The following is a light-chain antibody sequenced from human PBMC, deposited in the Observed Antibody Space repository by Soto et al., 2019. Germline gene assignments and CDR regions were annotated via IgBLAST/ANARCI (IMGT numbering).Light chain of an antibody. Sequence: QSGLTQPASVSGSPGQSITLSCTGTSSDVGGYNYVSWYQQHPGKAPKLMIYEVSNRPSGVSNRFSGSKSGNTASLTISGLQAEDEADYYCSSYTSSSTLYVFGTGTKVTVL. CDR2: EVS. CDR1: SSDVGGYNY. CDR3: SSYTSSSTLYV. V-gene: IGLV2-14*01. J-gene: IGLJ1*01.